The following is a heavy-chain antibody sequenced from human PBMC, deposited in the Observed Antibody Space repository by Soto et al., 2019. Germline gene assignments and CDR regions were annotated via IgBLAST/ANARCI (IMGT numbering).Heavy chain of an antibody. CDR3: ARDIGGPPYYYGSGSYYPNYGMDV. Sequence: ASVKVSCKASGYTFTSYCISWVRQAPGQGLEWMGWISAYNGNTNYAQKLQGRVTMTTDTSTSTAYMELRSLRSDDTAVYYCARDIGGPPYYYGSGSYYPNYGMDVWGQGTTVTVSS. J-gene: IGHJ6*02. V-gene: IGHV1-18*01. CDR2: ISAYNGNT. CDR1: GYTFTSYC. D-gene: IGHD3-10*01.